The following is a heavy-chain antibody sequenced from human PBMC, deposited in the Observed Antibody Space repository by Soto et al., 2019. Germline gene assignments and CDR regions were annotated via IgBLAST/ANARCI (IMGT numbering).Heavy chain of an antibody. CDR1: GFTFSSFD. Sequence: GGSLRLSCAASGFTFSSFDMTWVRQAPGKGLEWVSYISRSGTPIYYADSVKGRFTISRDNAKSPLHLQMNSLRAEDTALYYCARDPPYYDILTGYHEEDAFDVWGQGTMVTVSS. D-gene: IGHD3-9*01. CDR3: ARDPPYYDILTGYHEEDAFDV. J-gene: IGHJ3*01. CDR2: ISRSGTPI. V-gene: IGHV3-48*03.